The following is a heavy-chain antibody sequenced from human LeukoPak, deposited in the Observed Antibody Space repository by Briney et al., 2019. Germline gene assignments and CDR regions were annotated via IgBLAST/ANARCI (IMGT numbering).Heavy chain of an antibody. CDR2: FDPEDGET. V-gene: IGHV1-24*01. D-gene: IGHD3-10*01. Sequence: ASVKVSCKVSGYTLTELSMHWVRQAPGKGLEWMGGFDPEDGETIYAQKFQGRVTMTEDTSTDTAYMELSSLRSEDTAVYYCATDGSYYYGSGSPPNMDVWGQGTTVTVSS. CDR1: GYTLTELS. J-gene: IGHJ6*02. CDR3: ATDGSYYYGSGSPPNMDV.